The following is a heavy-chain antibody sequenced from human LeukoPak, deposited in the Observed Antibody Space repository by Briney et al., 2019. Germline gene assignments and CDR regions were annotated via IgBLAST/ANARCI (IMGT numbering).Heavy chain of an antibody. D-gene: IGHD2-8*01. CDR2: IYYSGST. J-gene: IGHJ4*02. CDR1: GGSISSGGYS. V-gene: IGHV4-30-4*07. Sequence: SETLSLTCAVSGGSISSGGYSWSWIRQPPGEGLEWIGYIYYSGSTYYNPSLKSRVTISVDTSRNQFSLKLSSVTAADTAVYYCARAEENGLIGFFDYWGQGTLVTVSS. CDR3: ARAEENGLIGFFDY.